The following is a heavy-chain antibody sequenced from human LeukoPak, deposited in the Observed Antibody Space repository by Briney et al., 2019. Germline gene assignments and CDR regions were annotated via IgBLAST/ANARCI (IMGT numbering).Heavy chain of an antibody. J-gene: IGHJ2*01. D-gene: IGHD5-12*01. CDR3: ARDRGYSGYDLSRYFDL. V-gene: IGHV3-13*01. CDR2: IGTAGDT. Sequence: GGSLRLSCAASGFTFSSYDMHWVRQATGKGLEWVSAIGTAGDTYYPGSVKGRFTISRENAKNSLYLQMNSLRAGDTAVYYCARDRGYSGYDLSRYFDLWGRGTLVTVSS. CDR1: GFTFSSYD.